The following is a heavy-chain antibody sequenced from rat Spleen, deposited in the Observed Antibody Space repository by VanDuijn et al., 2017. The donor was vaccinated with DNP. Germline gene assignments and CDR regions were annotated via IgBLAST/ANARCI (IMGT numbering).Heavy chain of an antibody. Sequence: EVQLVESGGGLVQPGNSLKLSCAASGFTFSDYVMAWVRQAPTKGLEWVASISYDDRKTYYRDSVKGRFTISRDNSKSRLYLQMDSLRSEDTAIYYCTTLTGRDYWGQGVMVTVSS. CDR2: ISYDDRKT. CDR3: TTLTGRDY. CDR1: GFTFSDYV. D-gene: IGHD5-1*01. V-gene: IGHV5-20*01. J-gene: IGHJ2*01.